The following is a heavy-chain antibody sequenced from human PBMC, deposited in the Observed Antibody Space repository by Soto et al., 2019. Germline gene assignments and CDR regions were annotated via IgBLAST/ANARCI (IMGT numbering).Heavy chain of an antibody. CDR3: AREVDIVVVVAATRGWFDP. J-gene: IGHJ5*02. CDR1: GFTFSSYS. CDR2: ISSSSSYI. D-gene: IGHD2-15*01. Sequence: EVQLVESGGGLMEPGGSRRLSSAASGFTFSSYSMNWVREAPGKGLERVASISSSSSYIYYADSVKGRFTISRDNAKNSLYLQMNRLRAEDTAVYYCAREVDIVVVVAATRGWFDPWGQGTLVTVSS. V-gene: IGHV3-21*01.